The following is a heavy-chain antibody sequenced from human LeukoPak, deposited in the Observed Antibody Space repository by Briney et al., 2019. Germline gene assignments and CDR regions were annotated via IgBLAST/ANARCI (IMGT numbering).Heavy chain of an antibody. CDR1: GGSISSYY. D-gene: IGHD1-26*01. J-gene: IGHJ3*02. V-gene: IGHV4-39*07. CDR3: ARPRIVGGLDAFDI. Sequence: SETLSLTCTVSGGSISSYYWGWIRQPPGKGLEWIGSIYYSGSTYYNPSLKSRVTISVDTSKNQFSLKLSSVTAADTAVYYCARPRIVGGLDAFDIWGQGTMVTVSS. CDR2: IYYSGST.